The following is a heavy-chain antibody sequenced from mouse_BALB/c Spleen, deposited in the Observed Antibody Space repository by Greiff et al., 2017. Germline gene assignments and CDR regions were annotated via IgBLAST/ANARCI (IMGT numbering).Heavy chain of an antibody. CDR1: GYTFTSYW. CDR2: IYPSDSYT. J-gene: IGHJ2*01. CDR3: TRSGGNSYYFDY. V-gene: IGHV1-69*02. D-gene: IGHD2-1*01. Sequence: QVQLQQPGAELVRPGASVKLSCKASGYTFTSYWINWVKQRPGQGLEWIGNIYPSDSYTNYNQKFKDKATLTVDKSSSTAYMQLSSPTSEDSAVYYCTRSGGNSYYFDYWGQGTTLTVSA.